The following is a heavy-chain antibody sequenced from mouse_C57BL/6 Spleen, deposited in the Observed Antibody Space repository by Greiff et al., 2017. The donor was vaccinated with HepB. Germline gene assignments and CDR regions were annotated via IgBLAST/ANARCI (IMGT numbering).Heavy chain of an antibody. V-gene: IGHV1-64*01. J-gene: IGHJ2*01. CDR2: IHPNSGST. Sequence: QVQLQQPGAELVKPGASVKLSCKASGYTFTSYWMHWVKQRPGQGLEWIGMIHPNSGSTNYNEKFKSKATLTVDKSSSTAYMHLSSLTSEDSAVYYCGRFDYDGGHFDYWGQGTTLTVSS. CDR3: GRFDYDGGHFDY. CDR1: GYTFTSYW. D-gene: IGHD2-4*01.